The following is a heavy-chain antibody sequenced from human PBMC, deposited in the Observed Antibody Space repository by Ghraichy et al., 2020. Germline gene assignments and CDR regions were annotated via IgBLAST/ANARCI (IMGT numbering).Heavy chain of an antibody. CDR3: AKGGTYYDFWSGYSRDFFDY. D-gene: IGHD3-3*01. Sequence: GGSLRLSCAASGFTFSSYAMSWVRQAPGKGLEWVSAISGSGGSTYYADSVKGRFTISRDNSKNTLYLQMNSLRAEDTAVYYCAKGGTYYDFWSGYSRDFFDYWGQGTLVTVSS. J-gene: IGHJ4*02. CDR2: ISGSGGST. V-gene: IGHV3-23*01. CDR1: GFTFSSYA.